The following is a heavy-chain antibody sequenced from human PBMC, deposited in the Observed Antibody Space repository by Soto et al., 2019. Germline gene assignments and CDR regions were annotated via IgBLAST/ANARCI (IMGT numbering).Heavy chain of an antibody. CDR2: ISYDGSNK. Sequence: GGSLRLSCAASGFTFSSYGMHWVRQAPGKGLEWVAVISYDGSNKYYADSVKGRFTISRDNSKNTLYLQMNSLRAEDTAVYYCAKSAGWSGYYTGVAGWFDPWGQGTLVTVSS. V-gene: IGHV3-30*18. J-gene: IGHJ5*02. D-gene: IGHD3-3*01. CDR3: AKSAGWSGYYTGVAGWFDP. CDR1: GFTFSSYG.